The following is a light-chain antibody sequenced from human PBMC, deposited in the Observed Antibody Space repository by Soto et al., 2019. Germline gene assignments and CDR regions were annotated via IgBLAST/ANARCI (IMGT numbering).Light chain of an antibody. CDR1: QSVSSSY. V-gene: IGKV3-20*01. Sequence: ELVLTQSPGTLSLSPGERATLSCRASQSVSSSYLAWYQQKPGQAPRLLIYAASSRATGIPDRFSGSGSGTDFTLTISRLEPEDFAMYYCQQCGSSRTFGQGTKVEIK. CDR3: QQCGSSRT. CDR2: AAS. J-gene: IGKJ1*01.